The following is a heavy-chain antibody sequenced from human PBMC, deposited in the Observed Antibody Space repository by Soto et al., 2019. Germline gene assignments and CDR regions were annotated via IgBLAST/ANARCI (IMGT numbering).Heavy chain of an antibody. D-gene: IGHD1-26*01. CDR2: IYYSGST. J-gene: IGHJ4*02. V-gene: IGHV4-59*01. CDR1: GGSIRRYY. CDR3: ARRYGGNFDY. Sequence: ASGALSLTCPVSGGSIRRYYRGWVRQPPGKGLEWIGYIYYSGSTNYNPSLKSRVTISVDRSKNQFSLKLSSVTAADTAVYYCARRYGGNFDYWGQGTLVTVSS.